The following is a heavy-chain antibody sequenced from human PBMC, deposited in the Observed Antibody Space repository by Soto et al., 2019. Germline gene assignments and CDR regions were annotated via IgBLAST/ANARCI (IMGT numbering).Heavy chain of an antibody. CDR2: IYDSGST. V-gene: IGHV4-31*03. CDR3: ASGPYGSAAY. CDR1: GGSISSGGYY. D-gene: IGHD3-10*01. J-gene: IGHJ4*02. Sequence: NPSETLSLTCTVSGGSISSGGYYWSWIRQHPGKGLEWIGCIYDSGSTYYNPSLKSRLTISVDTSKNQFSLKVSSVTAADTAVYYCASGPYGSAAYWGQGTLVTVSS.